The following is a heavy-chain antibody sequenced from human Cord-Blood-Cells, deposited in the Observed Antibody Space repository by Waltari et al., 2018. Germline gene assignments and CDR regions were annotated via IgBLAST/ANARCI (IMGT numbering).Heavy chain of an antibody. J-gene: IGHJ4*02. V-gene: IGHV4-34*01. Sequence: QVQLQQWGAGLLKPSETLSLTCAVYGGSLSGYYWSWIRQPPGKGLEWIGEINHSGSTNYNPSLKSRVTISVDTSKNQFSLKLSSVTAADTAVYYCANTYYYGSGSYDYWGQGTLVTVSS. D-gene: IGHD3-10*01. CDR3: ANTYYYGSGSYDY. CDR1: GGSLSGYY. CDR2: INHSGST.